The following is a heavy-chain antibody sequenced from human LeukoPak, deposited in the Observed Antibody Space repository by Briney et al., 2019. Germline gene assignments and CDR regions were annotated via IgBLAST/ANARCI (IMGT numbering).Heavy chain of an antibody. CDR3: ARVAHRWATTNGDFDY. Sequence: SGGSLRLSCAASGFTFSSYSMNWVRHAPGKGLEGVAVISYDGSNKYYVDSVKGRFTISRDNSKNTLYLQMNSLRAEDTAVYYCARVAHRWATTNGDFDYWGQGTLVTISS. J-gene: IGHJ4*02. D-gene: IGHD1-1*01. V-gene: IGHV3-30*03. CDR1: GFTFSSYS. CDR2: ISYDGSNK.